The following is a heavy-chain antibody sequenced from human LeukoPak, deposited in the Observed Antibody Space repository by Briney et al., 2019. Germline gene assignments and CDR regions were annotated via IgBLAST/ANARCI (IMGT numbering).Heavy chain of an antibody. CDR2: VSGSGGTT. V-gene: IGHV3-23*01. D-gene: IGHD5-18*01. Sequence: GGSLRLSCAASGFTFTTYAISWVRQAPGKGLEWVSAVSGSGGTTFYADSVQGRFTISRDNSKNTVFLQLNSLRAEDTAVYYCAKGSGRGYSYGLEYWGQGTLVTVSS. CDR3: AKGSGRGYSYGLEY. J-gene: IGHJ4*02. CDR1: GFTFTTYA.